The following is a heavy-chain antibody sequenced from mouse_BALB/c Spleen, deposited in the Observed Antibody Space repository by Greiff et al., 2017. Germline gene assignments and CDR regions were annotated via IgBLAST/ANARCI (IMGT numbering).Heavy chain of an antibody. CDR3: ARHEAYAMDD. J-gene: IGHJ4*01. CDR2: ISSGGSYT. Sequence: DVHLVESGGDLVKPGGSLKLSCAASGFTFSSYGMSWVRQTPDKRLEWVATISSGGSYTYYPDSVKGRFTISRDNAKNTLYLQMSSLKSEDTAMYYCARHEAYAMDDWGQGTSVTVSS. CDR1: GFTFSSYG. V-gene: IGHV5-6*01.